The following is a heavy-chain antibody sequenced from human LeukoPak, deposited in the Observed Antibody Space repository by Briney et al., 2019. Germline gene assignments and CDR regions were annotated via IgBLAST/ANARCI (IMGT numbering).Heavy chain of an antibody. CDR1: GFTFSDYY. Sequence: GGSLRLSCAASGFTFSDYYMSWIRQAPGKGLEWVSYISSSGSTIYYADSVNGRFTISRDNSENTLYLQMNGLTAEDTAMYYCARDSYQDYYGRFDPWGQGTLVIVSS. CDR2: ISSSGSTI. V-gene: IGHV3-11*04. CDR3: ARDSYQDYYGRFDP. J-gene: IGHJ5*02. D-gene: IGHD3-10*01.